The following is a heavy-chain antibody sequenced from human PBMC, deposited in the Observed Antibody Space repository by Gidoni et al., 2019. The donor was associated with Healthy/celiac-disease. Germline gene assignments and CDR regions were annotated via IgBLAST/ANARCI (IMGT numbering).Heavy chain of an antibody. CDR3: ARVPHFEYSSSGWFDP. V-gene: IGHV4-4*02. D-gene: IGHD6-6*01. J-gene: IGHJ5*02. CDR2: FYHSGST. Sequence: QVQLQESGPGLVKPSGTLSLTSAVSGGSISSSNWRSWVRPPPGKGLEWIGEFYHSGSTNYNPSLKSRVTISVDKSKNQFSLKLSSVTAADTAVYYCARVPHFEYSSSGWFDPWGQGTLVTVSS. CDR1: GGSISSSNW.